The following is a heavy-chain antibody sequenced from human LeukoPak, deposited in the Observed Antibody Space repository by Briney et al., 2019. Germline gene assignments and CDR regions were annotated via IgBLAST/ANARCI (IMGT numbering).Heavy chain of an antibody. Sequence: PSETLSLTCNVSGDSVSDGAHCWAWIRQHPGKGLEWIGHICYTGHNFRNPSLRSRLMLLIDTSEDNFSLRLNSVTAADTAVYYCARLANYGQWYFDHWGRGTLVIVSS. D-gene: IGHD4-17*01. CDR2: ICYTGHN. V-gene: IGHV4-31*03. J-gene: IGHJ4*02. CDR3: ARLANYGQWYFDH. CDR1: GDSVSDGAHC.